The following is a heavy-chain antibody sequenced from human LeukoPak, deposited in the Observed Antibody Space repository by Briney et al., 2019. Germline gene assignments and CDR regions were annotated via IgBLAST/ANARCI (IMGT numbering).Heavy chain of an antibody. Sequence: GGSLRLSCTVSGFTFNNCEMNWVRQAPGKGLEWVSYISGSGSSISCADSARGRFTISRDNAKNSLYLQMNSLRVEDTAVYYCASGRGFTVAKTIYDYWGQGTLVTVSS. CDR1: GFTFNNCE. V-gene: IGHV3-48*03. J-gene: IGHJ4*02. CDR3: ASGRGFTVAKTIYDY. D-gene: IGHD4-17*01. CDR2: ISGSGSSI.